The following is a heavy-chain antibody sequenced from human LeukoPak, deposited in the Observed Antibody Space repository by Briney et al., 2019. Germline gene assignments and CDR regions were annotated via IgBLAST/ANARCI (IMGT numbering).Heavy chain of an antibody. CDR2: MNPNSGNT. CDR3: ARGQQLEGGY. J-gene: IGHJ4*02. CDR1: GGTFSSYA. Sequence: ASVKVSCKASGGTFSSYAISWVRQATGQGLEWMGWMNPNSGNTGYAQKFQGRVTMTRNTSISTAYMELSSLRSEDTAVYYCARGQQLEGGYWGQGTLVTVSS. D-gene: IGHD6-13*01. V-gene: IGHV1-8*02.